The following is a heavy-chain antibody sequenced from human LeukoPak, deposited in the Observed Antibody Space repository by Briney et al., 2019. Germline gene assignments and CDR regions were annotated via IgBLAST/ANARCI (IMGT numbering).Heavy chain of an antibody. D-gene: IGHD1-20*01. V-gene: IGHV4-39*07. CDR3: ARDNWNDVEDAFDI. CDR2: IYYSGST. J-gene: IGHJ3*02. CDR1: GGSISSSSYY. Sequence: SETLSLTCTVSGGSISSSSYYWGWIRQPPGKGLEWIGSIYYSGSTYYNPSLKSRVTISVDTSKNQFSLKLSSVTAADTAVYYCARDNWNDVEDAFDIWGQGTMVTVSS.